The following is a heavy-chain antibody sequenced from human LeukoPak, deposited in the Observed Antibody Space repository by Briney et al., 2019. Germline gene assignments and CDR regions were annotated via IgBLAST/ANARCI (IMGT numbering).Heavy chain of an antibody. CDR1: GFTFTNAG. Sequence: GRSLRLSCAASGFTFTNAGIHWVRLAAGKGLEWVSFISHDGTNKYYSDSVDGRFIVSRLNSQNTVYLQMNDLRPEDTATYYCAREDVDTGDLWGQGTLVSVSS. J-gene: IGHJ5*02. D-gene: IGHD5-18*01. V-gene: IGHV3-30*03. CDR2: ISHDGTNK. CDR3: AREDVDTGDL.